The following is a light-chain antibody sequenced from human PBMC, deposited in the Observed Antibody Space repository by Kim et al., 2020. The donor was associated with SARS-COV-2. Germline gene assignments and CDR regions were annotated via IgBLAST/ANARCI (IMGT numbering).Light chain of an antibody. J-gene: IGLJ3*02. CDR1: NIGSKH. V-gene: IGLV3-9*01. CDR2: RDS. Sequence: SYELTQPLSATVALGQTARITCGGNNIGSKHVHWYQQKPGQAPVLVIYRDSNRPSGIPERFSGFNSGNTATLTNSRAQAKEEADYYGKVWDSSTWVFGGGTQLTVL. CDR3: KVWDSSTWV.